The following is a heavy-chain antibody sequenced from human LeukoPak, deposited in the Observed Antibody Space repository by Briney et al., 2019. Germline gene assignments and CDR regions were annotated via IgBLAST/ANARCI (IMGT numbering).Heavy chain of an antibody. D-gene: IGHD3-10*01. J-gene: IGHJ4*02. CDR1: GYTFTGYY. CDR2: INPNSGGT. Sequence: EASVKVSCKASGYTFTGYYMHWVRQAPGQGLEWMGWINPNSGGTNYAQKFQGRVTITRNTSISTAYMELSSLRSEDTAVYYCARGVWGSGSLLWWGQGTLVTVSS. V-gene: IGHV1-2*02. CDR3: ARGVWGSGSLLW.